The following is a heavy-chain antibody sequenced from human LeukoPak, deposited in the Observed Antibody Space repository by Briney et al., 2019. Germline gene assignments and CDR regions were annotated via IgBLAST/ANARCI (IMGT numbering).Heavy chain of an antibody. J-gene: IGHJ4*02. D-gene: IGHD2-21*02. CDR3: ARSGGGDHFDY. CDR2: IKQDGSEK. Sequence: GGALRLSCAASGFTFSSFWMSWVRQAPGEGVEWVANIKQDGSEKYYVDSVKGRFTISRDNAKNSLYLQMNSLRAEDTAVYYCARSGGGDHFDYWGQGTLVTVSS. V-gene: IGHV3-7*01. CDR1: GFTFSSFW.